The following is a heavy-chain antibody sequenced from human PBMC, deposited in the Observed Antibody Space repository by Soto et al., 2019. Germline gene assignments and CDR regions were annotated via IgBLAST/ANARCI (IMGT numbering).Heavy chain of an antibody. J-gene: IGHJ5*02. Sequence: SETLSLTCAVSGGSISSGGYSWSWIRQPPGKGLEWIGYIYHSGSTYYNPSLKSRVTISVDRSKNQFSLKLSSVTAADTAVYYCVRDGTKTLRDWFDPWGQGISVTVS. V-gene: IGHV4-30-2*01. CDR1: GGSISSGGYS. CDR3: VRDGTKTLRDWFDP. CDR2: IYHSGST. D-gene: IGHD1-1*01.